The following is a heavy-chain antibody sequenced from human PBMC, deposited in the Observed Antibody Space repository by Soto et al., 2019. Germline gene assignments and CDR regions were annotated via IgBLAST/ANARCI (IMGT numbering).Heavy chain of an antibody. V-gene: IGHV1-46*01. CDR3: ARSLLQGGC. J-gene: IGHJ4*02. CDR1: GYIFIHYY. CDR2: INPNGGST. Sequence: QVQLVQYGAEVKKPGASVKVSCKASGYIFIHYYIHWVRQAPGQGLEWMAIINPNGGSTHYAQKFPGRVTVTSDTSTSTVSMELNNLGSDDTAVYFCARSLLQGGCWGQGTLVTVSS. D-gene: IGHD2-15*01.